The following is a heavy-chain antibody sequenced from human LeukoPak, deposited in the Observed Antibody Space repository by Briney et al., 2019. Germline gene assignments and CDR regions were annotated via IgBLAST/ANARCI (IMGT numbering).Heavy chain of an antibody. J-gene: IGHJ4*02. CDR3: ARDAQRGFDYSNSLRY. D-gene: IGHD4-11*01. V-gene: IGHV3-33*01. CDR1: GFTFSHYG. Sequence: PGGSLRLSCAASGFTFSHYGMHWVRQAPGKGLEWVVVIWSDGTNQYYADSVKGRLTISRDDSQKTVYLEMNSLRPEDTAMYYCARDAQRGFDYSNSLRYWGQGTLVTVSS. CDR2: IWSDGTNQ.